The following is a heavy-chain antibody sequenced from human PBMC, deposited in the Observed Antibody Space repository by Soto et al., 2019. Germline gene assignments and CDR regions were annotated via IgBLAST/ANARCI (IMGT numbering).Heavy chain of an antibody. Sequence: SVKVSCKASGGTFSSYAISWVRQAPGQGLEWMGGIIPIFGTANYAQKFQGRVTITADESTSTAYMELSSLRSEDTAVYYCARLGYCSSTSCEPFYGMDVWGQGTTVTVSS. CDR2: IIPIFGTA. D-gene: IGHD2-2*01. CDR1: GGTFSSYA. CDR3: ARLGYCSSTSCEPFYGMDV. J-gene: IGHJ6*02. V-gene: IGHV1-69*13.